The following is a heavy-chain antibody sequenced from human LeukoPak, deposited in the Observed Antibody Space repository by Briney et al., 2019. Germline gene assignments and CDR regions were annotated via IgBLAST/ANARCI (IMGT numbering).Heavy chain of an antibody. CDR2: ISGSSSYI. CDR3: ARDLLGWELHYFDY. D-gene: IGHD1-26*01. J-gene: IGHJ4*02. CDR1: GFTFSTYN. V-gene: IGHV3-21*01. Sequence: GGSLRPSCAASGFTFSTYNMNWVRQAPGKGLEWVSSISGSSSYIYYADSVKGRFSISRDNAKNSLYLQVNSLRAEDTAVYYCARDLLGWELHYFDYWGQGTLVTVSS.